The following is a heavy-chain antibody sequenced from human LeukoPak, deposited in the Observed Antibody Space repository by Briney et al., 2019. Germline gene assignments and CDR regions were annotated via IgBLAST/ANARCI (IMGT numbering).Heavy chain of an antibody. Sequence: GGSLRLSCAASGFTFSSYAMSWVRQAPGKGLEWVSAISGSGGSTYYADSVKGRFTIPRDNSKNTLYLQMNSLRAEDTAVYYCAKTDGGYSYGHFDYWGQGTLVTVSS. CDR3: AKTDGGYSYGHFDY. CDR2: ISGSGGST. CDR1: GFTFSSYA. V-gene: IGHV3-23*01. J-gene: IGHJ4*02. D-gene: IGHD5-18*01.